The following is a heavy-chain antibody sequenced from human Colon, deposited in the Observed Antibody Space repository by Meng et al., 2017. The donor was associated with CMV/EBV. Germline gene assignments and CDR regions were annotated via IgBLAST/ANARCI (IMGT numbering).Heavy chain of an antibody. V-gene: IGHV4-61*08. Sequence: SETLSLTCTVPGGSVTSGGYYWSWIRQPPGKGLEWIAYIYYSGSTNYNPSLKSRVTISVDTSKNQFSLKLSSVTAADTAVYYCARGDYYDSSAVLRDWGQGTLVTVSS. CDR1: GGSVTSGGYY. CDR2: IYYSGST. J-gene: IGHJ4*02. D-gene: IGHD3-22*01. CDR3: ARGDYYDSSAVLRD.